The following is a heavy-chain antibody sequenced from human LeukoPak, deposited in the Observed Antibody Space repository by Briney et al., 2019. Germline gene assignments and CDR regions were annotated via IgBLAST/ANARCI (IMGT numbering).Heavy chain of an antibody. D-gene: IGHD6-19*01. V-gene: IGHV3-23*01. CDR1: RFSFRSYA. Sequence: PGGSLRLSCATSRFSFRSYAMSWVRQAPGKGLEWVSAISTSGDSTYYADSVKGRFTISRDNSKNTLYLQMNSLRAEDTAVYYCARPATYSSGWYGLGATDYWGQGTLATVSS. CDR2: ISTSGDST. CDR3: ARPATYSSGWYGLGATDY. J-gene: IGHJ4*02.